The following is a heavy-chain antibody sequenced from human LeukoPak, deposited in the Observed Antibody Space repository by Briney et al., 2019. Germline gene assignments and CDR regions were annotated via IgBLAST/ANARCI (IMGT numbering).Heavy chain of an antibody. CDR1: GYTFTSYD. CDR3: ARAPVAGIKFRLYYYYMDV. Sequence: ASVKVSCKASGYTFTSYDINWVRQATGQGLEWMGWMNPNSGNTGYAQKFQGRVTMTRNTSISPAYMELRSLRSEDTAVYYCARAPVAGIKFRLYYYYMDVWGKGTTVTVSS. J-gene: IGHJ6*03. CDR2: MNPNSGNT. V-gene: IGHV1-8*01. D-gene: IGHD6-19*01.